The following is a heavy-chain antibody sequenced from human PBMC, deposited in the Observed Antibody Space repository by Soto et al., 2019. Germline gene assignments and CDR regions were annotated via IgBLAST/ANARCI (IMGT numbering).Heavy chain of an antibody. Sequence: QVQLVQSGAEVKKPGASVKVSCKASGYTFTSYGISWVRQAPGQGLEWMGWVNAYNGNTNYAQKFPGRVTMTKATSTSTAYMELRSLRSDDTTVYSCAREAVSGRTGFDSWGQGTLVTVSS. CDR1: GYTFTSYG. J-gene: IGHJ4*02. CDR2: VNAYNGNT. CDR3: AREAVSGRTGFDS. V-gene: IGHV1-18*01. D-gene: IGHD6-19*01.